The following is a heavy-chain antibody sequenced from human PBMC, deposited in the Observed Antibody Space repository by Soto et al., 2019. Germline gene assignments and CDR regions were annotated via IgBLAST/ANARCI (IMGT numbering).Heavy chain of an antibody. CDR1: GFTFSSYS. V-gene: IGHV3-21*01. J-gene: IGHJ4*02. Sequence: EVQLVESGGGLVKPGGSLRLSCAASGFTFSSYSMNWVRQAPGKGLEWVSSISSSSSYIYYADSVKGRFTISRDNAKNSLYLQMNSLRAEDTAVYYCASPRGGDILTGYYPKPLDYWGQGTLVTVSS. CDR3: ASPRGGDILTGYYPKPLDY. CDR2: ISSSSSYI. D-gene: IGHD3-9*01.